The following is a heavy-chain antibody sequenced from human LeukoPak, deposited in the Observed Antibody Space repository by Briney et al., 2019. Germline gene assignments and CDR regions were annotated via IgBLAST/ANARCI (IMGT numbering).Heavy chain of an antibody. J-gene: IGHJ5*02. V-gene: IGHV1-18*01. Sequence: GASVKVSCKASGYTFTSYGISWVRQAPGQGLEWMGWISAYNGNTNYAQKLQGRVTMTTDTSTSTAYMELRSLRSDDTAVYYCARDPSDRIGEVKSWFDPWGQGTLVTVSS. D-gene: IGHD3-3*01. CDR3: ARDPSDRIGEVKSWFDP. CDR2: ISAYNGNT. CDR1: GYTFTSYG.